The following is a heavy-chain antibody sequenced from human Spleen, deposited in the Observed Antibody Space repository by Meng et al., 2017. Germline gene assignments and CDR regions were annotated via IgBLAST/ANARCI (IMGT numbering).Heavy chain of an antibody. D-gene: IGHD6-19*01. V-gene: IGHV7-4-1*02. CDR2: INTNTGNP. J-gene: IGHJ5*02. CDR3: ARGVSAWYGYFDP. CDR1: GYTFTKYA. Sequence: ASVKVSCRASGYTFTKYAMKWVRQAPGQGLEWMGWINTNTGNPTYAQGFTGRFVFSLDTSVSTAYLQISSLKTEDTAVYYCARGVSAWYGYFDPWGQGTPVTVSS.